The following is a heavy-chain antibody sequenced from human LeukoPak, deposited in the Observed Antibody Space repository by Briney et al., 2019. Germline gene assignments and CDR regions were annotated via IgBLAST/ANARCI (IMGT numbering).Heavy chain of an antibody. CDR2: INPNSGGT. Sequence: EASVKVSCKASGYTFTSYYMHWVRQAPGQGLEWMGWINPNSGGTNYAQKFQGRVTMTRDTSISTAYMELSRLRSDDTAVYYCAKPYCSSTSCFGSFDIWGQGTMVTVSS. D-gene: IGHD2-2*01. CDR3: AKPYCSSTSCFGSFDI. V-gene: IGHV1-2*02. J-gene: IGHJ3*02. CDR1: GYTFTSYY.